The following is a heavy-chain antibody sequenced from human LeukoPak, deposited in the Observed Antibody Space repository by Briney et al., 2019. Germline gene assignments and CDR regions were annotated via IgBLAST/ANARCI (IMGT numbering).Heavy chain of an antibody. D-gene: IGHD6-13*01. CDR2: ISSSGSSI. V-gene: IGHV3-48*03. CDR1: GFTFSNYA. J-gene: IGHJ4*02. Sequence: GGSLRLSCAASGFTFSNYAMTWVRQAPGKGLEWVSYISSSGSSIYYADSVRGRFTISKDNAKNSLFLQMNSLRAEDTAVYYCAREGRIAAAGLDYWGQGTLVTVSS. CDR3: AREGRIAAAGLDY.